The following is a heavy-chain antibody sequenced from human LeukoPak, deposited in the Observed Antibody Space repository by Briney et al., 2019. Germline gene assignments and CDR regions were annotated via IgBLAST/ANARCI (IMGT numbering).Heavy chain of an antibody. V-gene: IGHV3-48*01. D-gene: IGHD6-25*01. CDR1: GFTFSSYS. CDR3: ARVREAAAFDI. CDR2: INSNSRTI. J-gene: IGHJ3*02. Sequence: GGSLRLSCAASGFTFSSYSMNWVRQAPGKGLEWVSSINSNSRTIYYADSVKGRFTISRDNAKNSLYLQMNSLRAEDTAVYYCARVREAAAFDIWGQGTMVTVSS.